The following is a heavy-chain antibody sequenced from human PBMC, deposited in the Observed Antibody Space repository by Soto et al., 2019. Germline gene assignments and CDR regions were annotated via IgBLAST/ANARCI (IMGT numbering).Heavy chain of an antibody. CDR2: ISAHNGNT. CDR1: GYTFTSYG. CDR3: ARGRYGDY. V-gene: IGHV1-18*01. D-gene: IGHD1-1*01. Sequence: QVHLVQSGAEVKKPGASVKVSCKASGYTFTSYGITWVRQAPGQGLEWLGWISAHNGNTDYAQKLQGRVIVTRDTSPSTAYMELRSLRSDDTAVYYRARGRYGDYWGQGALVTVSS. J-gene: IGHJ4*02.